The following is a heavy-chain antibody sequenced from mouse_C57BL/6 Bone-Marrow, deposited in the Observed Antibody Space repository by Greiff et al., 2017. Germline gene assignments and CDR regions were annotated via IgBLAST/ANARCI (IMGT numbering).Heavy chain of an antibody. D-gene: IGHD3-2*02. CDR3: VRRGSSGYTWFAY. CDR2: IRSKSNNYAT. Sequence: EVQVVESGGGLVQPKGSLKLSCAASGFSFNTYAMNWVRQAPGPGLEWVARIRSKSNNYATYYADSVKDRFTISRDDSESMLYLQMNNLKTEDTAMEYGVRRGSSGYTWFAYWGQGTLVTVSA. CDR1: GFSFNTYA. J-gene: IGHJ3*01. V-gene: IGHV10-1*01.